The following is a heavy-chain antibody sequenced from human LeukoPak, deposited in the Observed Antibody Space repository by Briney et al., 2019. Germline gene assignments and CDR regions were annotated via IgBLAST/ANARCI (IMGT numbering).Heavy chain of an antibody. Sequence: GGSLRLSCAASGFTFSNYWMAWVRQAPGKGLEGVANIKQDGGEKCYVDSVKGRFTISRDNAENSLFLQMTGLRAEDTAVYYCARDKVVGATKFDPWGQGTLVSVSS. V-gene: IGHV3-7*01. J-gene: IGHJ5*02. CDR1: GFTFSNYW. CDR3: ARDKVVGATKFDP. D-gene: IGHD1-26*01. CDR2: IKQDGGEK.